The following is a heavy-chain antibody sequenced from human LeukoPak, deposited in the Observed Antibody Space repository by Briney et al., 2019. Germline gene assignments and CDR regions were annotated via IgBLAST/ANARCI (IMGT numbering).Heavy chain of an antibody. CDR1: GYTFNRYY. CDR2: LNPNSGVT. J-gene: IGHJ4*02. D-gene: IGHD1-7*01. Sequence: ASVKVSFKASGYTFNRYYMHWVRQAPGHGLEWMGWLNPNSGVTKYAQKFQGRVTMTRDTSISTAYMELSSLRSDDTAVYFCAREDNWNYDYRGQGTLVTVSS. V-gene: IGHV1-2*02. CDR3: AREDNWNYDY.